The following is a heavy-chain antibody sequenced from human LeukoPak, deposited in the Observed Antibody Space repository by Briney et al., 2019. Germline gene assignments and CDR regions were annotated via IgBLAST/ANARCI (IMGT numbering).Heavy chain of an antibody. CDR3: ARGARVRGVAPSDY. D-gene: IGHD3-10*01. CDR2: ISAYNGNT. Sequence: ASVKVSCKASGYTFTSYGISWVRQAPGQGLEWMGWISAYNGNTNYAQKLQGRVTMTTDTSTSTAYMELRSLRSDDTAVYCCARGARVRGVAPSDYWGQGTLVTVSS. CDR1: GYTFTSYG. J-gene: IGHJ4*02. V-gene: IGHV1-18*01.